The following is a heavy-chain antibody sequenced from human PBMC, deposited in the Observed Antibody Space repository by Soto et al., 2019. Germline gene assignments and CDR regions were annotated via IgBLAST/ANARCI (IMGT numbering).Heavy chain of an antibody. J-gene: IGHJ6*02. V-gene: IGHV3-21*01. CDR2: ISSSGYI. CDR3: AKDRGYYRSGSYGGEIYYYYGMDV. Sequence: GGSLRLSXAASGFNFNSYTINWVRQAPGKRLEWLSSISSSGYIFSTDSVRGRFTISRDNAKNSVYLQINSLRAEDTAVYFCAKDRGYYRSGSYGGEIYYYYGMDVWGQGTTVTVSS. D-gene: IGHD3-10*01. CDR1: GFNFNSYT.